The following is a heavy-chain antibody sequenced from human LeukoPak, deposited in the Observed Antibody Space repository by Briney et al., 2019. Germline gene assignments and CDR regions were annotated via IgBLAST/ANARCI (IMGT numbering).Heavy chain of an antibody. CDR1: GYTFTNYG. CDR2: ISAYNGNT. D-gene: IGHD1-26*01. V-gene: IGHV1-18*01. CDR3: ARDTRAPYSGTYYSSINDAFAI. J-gene: IGHJ3*02. Sequence: ASVKVSCKASGYTFTNYGISWVRQAPGQGLEWMGWISAYNGNTNYAQKLQGRVTMTTDTSTSTACMEPRSLRSEDTAVYYCARDTRAPYSGTYYSSINDAFAIWGQGTMVTVS.